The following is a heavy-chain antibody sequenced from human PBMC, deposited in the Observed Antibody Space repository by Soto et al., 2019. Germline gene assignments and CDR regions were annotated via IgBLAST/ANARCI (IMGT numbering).Heavy chain of an antibody. CDR2: ISGSGFKK. CDR1: AFIVENFG. Sequence: GGSLRLSCAASAFIVENFGMRSVRQSPGKGLEWISSISGSGFKKYYAGSVKGRFTISRYNSKRTVYLELNNLSAEDTAVYHCAKNQGVELVPLATVEYFDTWGQRSAVTVSS. CDR3: AKNQGVELVPLATVEYFDT. J-gene: IGHJ5*02. V-gene: IGHV3-23*01. D-gene: IGHD3-3*01.